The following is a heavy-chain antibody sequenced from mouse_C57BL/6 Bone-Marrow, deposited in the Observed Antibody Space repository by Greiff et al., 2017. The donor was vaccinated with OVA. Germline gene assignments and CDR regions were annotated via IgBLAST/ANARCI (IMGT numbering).Heavy chain of an antibody. CDR1: GFTFSSYA. J-gene: IGHJ4*01. CDR3: ARRFYAMDY. Sequence: EVQRVESGGGLVKPGGSLTLSCAASGFTFSSYAMSWVRQTPEKRLEWVATISDGGSYTYYPDNVKGRFTISRDNAKNNLYLQRSHLKSEDTAMYYCARRFYAMDYWGQGTSVTVSS. V-gene: IGHV5-4*03. CDR2: ISDGGSYT.